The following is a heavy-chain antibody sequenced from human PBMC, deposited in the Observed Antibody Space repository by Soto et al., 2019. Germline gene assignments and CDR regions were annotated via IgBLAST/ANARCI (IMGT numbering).Heavy chain of an antibody. CDR2: INHSGST. Sequence: SETLSLTCAVYGGSFSGYYWSWIRQPPGKGLEWIGEINHSGSTNYNPSLKSRVTISVDTSKNQFSLKLSSVTAADTAVYYCARSLREDTAMENWFDPWGQGTLVTVSS. D-gene: IGHD5-18*01. J-gene: IGHJ5*02. CDR3: ARSLREDTAMENWFDP. V-gene: IGHV4-34*01. CDR1: GGSFSGYY.